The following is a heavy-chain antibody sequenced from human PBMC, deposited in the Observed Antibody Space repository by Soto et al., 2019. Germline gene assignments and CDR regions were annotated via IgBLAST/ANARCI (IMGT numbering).Heavy chain of an antibody. V-gene: IGHV3-66*01. CDR3: ARVLATIIGYGMDV. Sequence: GGSLRLSCAASGFTFSSNYMSWVRQAPGKGLEWVSVIYSGGRTYYEDSVKGRLTISKDNSKNTLYLQMNSLRAEDTAVYYCARVLATIIGYGMDVWGQGTTVTVSS. D-gene: IGHD5-12*01. CDR1: GFTFSSNY. CDR2: IYSGGRT. J-gene: IGHJ6*02.